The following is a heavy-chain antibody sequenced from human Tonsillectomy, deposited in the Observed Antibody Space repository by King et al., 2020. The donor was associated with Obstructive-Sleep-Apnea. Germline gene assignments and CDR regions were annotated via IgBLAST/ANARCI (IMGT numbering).Heavy chain of an antibody. CDR3: ARTRGDVLTGLFDN. CDR1: GFTFDDSG. Sequence: VQLVEFGGSAVRPGGSLRLSCAASGFTFDDSGMSWVRHAPGKGLEWVSGINWNGDSTSYADSVKGRFTISRDNAKNSLYLQMHSLRVEDTALYHCARTRGDVLTGLFDNWGQGTLVTVSS. CDR2: INWNGDST. J-gene: IGHJ4*02. V-gene: IGHV3-20*01. D-gene: IGHD3-9*01.